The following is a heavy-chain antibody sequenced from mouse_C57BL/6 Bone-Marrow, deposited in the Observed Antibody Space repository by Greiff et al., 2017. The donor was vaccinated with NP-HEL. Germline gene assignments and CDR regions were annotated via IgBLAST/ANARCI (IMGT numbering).Heavy chain of an antibody. CDR1: GFSLTSYG. J-gene: IGHJ4*01. CDR2: IWSGGST. Sequence: VQLQESGPGLVQPSQSLSITCTVSGFSLTSYGVHWVRQSPGKGLEWLGVIWSGGSTDYNAAFISRLSISKDNSKSQVFFKMNSLQADDTAIYYWARNYDDYDGGGYYAMDYWGQGTSVTVSS. CDR3: ARNYDDYDGGGYYAMDY. D-gene: IGHD2-4*01. V-gene: IGHV2-2*01.